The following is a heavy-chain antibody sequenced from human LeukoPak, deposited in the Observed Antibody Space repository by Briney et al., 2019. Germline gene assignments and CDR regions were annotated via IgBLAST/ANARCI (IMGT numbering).Heavy chain of an antibody. V-gene: IGHV3-49*03. CDR1: GFTFGDYA. CDR3: TRDLYSSDYYPDY. J-gene: IGHJ4*02. CDR2: IRSKAYGGIT. D-gene: IGHD3-22*01. Sequence: GGSLRLSCTASGFTFGDYAMSWFRQAPGKGLEWVGFIRSKAYGGITEYAASVKGRFPISRDDSKSIAYLQMNSLKNEAAAVFYCTRDLYSSDYYPDYWGEGSLVADSS.